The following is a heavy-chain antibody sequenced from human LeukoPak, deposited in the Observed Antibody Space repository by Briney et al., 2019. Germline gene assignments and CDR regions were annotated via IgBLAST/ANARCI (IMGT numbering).Heavy chain of an antibody. CDR3: ARFGYVAAVDV. V-gene: IGHV3-7*01. D-gene: IGHD2-15*01. CDR2: INPAGSET. Sequence: SGGSLRPSCAASGFSFSAYWMTWVGQAPGTGLEWVANINPAGSETYYVDPVKGRFSISRDNAKNLVYLQMNSLRAEDTAVYHCARFGYVAAVDVWGQGTPVTVSS. CDR1: GFSFSAYW. J-gene: IGHJ4*02.